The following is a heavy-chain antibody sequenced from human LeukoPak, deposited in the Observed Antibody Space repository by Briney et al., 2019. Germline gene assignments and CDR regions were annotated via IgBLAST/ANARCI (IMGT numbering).Heavy chain of an antibody. CDR2: IIPIFGTA. CDR1: GGTFSSYA. CDR3: ARDPTSRFYDRGAFDI. D-gene: IGHD3-3*01. J-gene: IGHJ3*02. Sequence: SVKVSCKASGGTFSSYAISWVRQAPGQGLEWMGGIIPIFGTANYAQKFQGRVTITTDESTSTAYMELSSLRSEDTAVYYCARDPTSRFYDRGAFDIWGQGTMVTVSS. V-gene: IGHV1-69*05.